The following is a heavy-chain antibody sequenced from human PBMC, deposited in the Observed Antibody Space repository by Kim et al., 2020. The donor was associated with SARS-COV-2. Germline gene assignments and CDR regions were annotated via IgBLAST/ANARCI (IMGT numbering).Heavy chain of an antibody. CDR3: AKGGDGYSDAFDI. V-gene: IGHV3-9*01. CDR2: ISWNSGSI. J-gene: IGHJ3*02. D-gene: IGHD2-15*01. CDR1: GFTFDDYA. Sequence: GGSLRLSCAASGFTFDDYAMHWVRQAPGKGLEWVSSISWNSGSIGYADSVKGRFTISRDNAKNSLYLQMNSLRAEDTALYYCAKGGDGYSDAFDIWGQGTMVTVSS.